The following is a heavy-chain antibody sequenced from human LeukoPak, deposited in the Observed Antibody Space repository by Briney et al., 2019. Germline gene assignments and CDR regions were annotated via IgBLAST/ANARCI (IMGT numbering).Heavy chain of an antibody. CDR3: ARGPYGSGSYYNVRFGLFEVYFDY. Sequence: ASVKVSCKASGYTFTGYHMHWVRQAPGQGLEWMGWINPNSGDTNYAQKFQGRVTMTRDTSISTAYMELSRLRSDDTAVYYCARGPYGSGSYYNVRFGLFEVYFDYWGQGTLVTVSS. J-gene: IGHJ4*02. D-gene: IGHD3-10*01. CDR2: INPNSGDT. CDR1: GYTFTGYH. V-gene: IGHV1-2*02.